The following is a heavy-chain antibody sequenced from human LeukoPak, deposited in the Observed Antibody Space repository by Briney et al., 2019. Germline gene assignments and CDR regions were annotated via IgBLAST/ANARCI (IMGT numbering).Heavy chain of an antibody. J-gene: IGHJ6*03. D-gene: IGHD3-3*01. Sequence: GASVKVSCKASGGTFSSYAISWVRQARGQGLEWMGGIIPIFGTANYAQKFQGRVTITTDESTSTAYMELSSLRSEDTAVYYCAGTYYDFWSGSGAMDVWGKGTTVTVSS. V-gene: IGHV1-69*05. CDR3: AGTYYDFWSGSGAMDV. CDR1: GGTFSSYA. CDR2: IIPIFGTA.